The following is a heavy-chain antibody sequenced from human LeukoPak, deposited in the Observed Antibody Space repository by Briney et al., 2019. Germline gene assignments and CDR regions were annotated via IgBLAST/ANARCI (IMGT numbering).Heavy chain of an antibody. D-gene: IGHD6-19*01. CDR2: INDVGSDS. Sequence: PGGSLRLSCAASGFTFSAYWMHWVRQAPGKGLVWVGRINDVGSDSTYVDSVKGRFTISRDNAKNTLYLQMNNLRAEDTAVYYCAGVKVAGTRSFDYWGQGTLATVS. CDR3: AGVKVAGTRSFDY. V-gene: IGHV3-74*01. CDR1: GFTFSAYW. J-gene: IGHJ4*02.